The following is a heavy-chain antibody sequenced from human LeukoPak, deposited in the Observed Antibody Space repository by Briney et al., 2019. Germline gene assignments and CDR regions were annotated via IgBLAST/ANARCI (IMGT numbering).Heavy chain of an antibody. CDR2: INWNGGST. D-gene: IGHD3-22*01. CDR1: GFTFDDYG. CDR3: AKGMGLYYDSSGYYYPFDY. J-gene: IGHJ4*02. V-gene: IGHV3-20*04. Sequence: GGSLRLSCAASGFTFDDYGMSWVRQAPGKGLEWVSGINWNGGSTGYADSVKGRFTISRDNSKNTLYLQMNSLRAEDTAVYYCAKGMGLYYDSSGYYYPFDYWGQGTLVTVSS.